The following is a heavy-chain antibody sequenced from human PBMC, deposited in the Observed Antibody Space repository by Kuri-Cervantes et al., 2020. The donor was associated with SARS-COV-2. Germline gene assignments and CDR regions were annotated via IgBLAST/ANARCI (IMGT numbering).Heavy chain of an antibody. Sequence: GGSLRLSCAASGFTFSGHWIHWVRQAPGKGLEWVSAISGSGGSTYYADSVKGRFTISRDNSKNTLYLQMNSLRAEDTAVYYCASVYDFWSGYYQAYYFDYWGQGTLVTVSS. CDR1: GFTFSGHW. D-gene: IGHD3-3*01. V-gene: IGHV3-23*01. J-gene: IGHJ4*02. CDR3: ASVYDFWSGYYQAYYFDY. CDR2: ISGSGGST.